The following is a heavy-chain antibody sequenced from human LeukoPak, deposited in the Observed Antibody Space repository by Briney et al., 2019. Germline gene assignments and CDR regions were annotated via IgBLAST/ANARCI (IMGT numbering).Heavy chain of an antibody. CDR2: ISAYNGNT. D-gene: IGHD6-13*01. CDR3: ARRAAAGTFNWFDP. J-gene: IGHJ5*02. CDR1: GYTFTSYG. Sequence: GASVKVSCKASGYTFTSYGISWVRQAPGQGLEWMGWISAYNGNTNYAQKLQGRVTMTTDTSTSTAYMELRGLRSDDTAVYYCARRAAAGTFNWFDPWGQGTLVTVSS. V-gene: IGHV1-18*01.